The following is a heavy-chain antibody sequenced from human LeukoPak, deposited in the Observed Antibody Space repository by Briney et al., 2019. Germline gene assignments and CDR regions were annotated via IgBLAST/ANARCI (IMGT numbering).Heavy chain of an antibody. Sequence: SGTLSLTCTVSGGSLNSYYWSWIRQPPGKGLEWIGYIYYTGSTNYNPSLKSRVTISVDTSKNQFSLKLSSVTAADTAVYYCVRQMGLAQYFQHWGQGTLVTVSS. CDR1: GGSLNSYY. J-gene: IGHJ1*01. D-gene: IGHD2-8*01. CDR2: IYYTGST. V-gene: IGHV4-59*08. CDR3: VRQMGLAQYFQH.